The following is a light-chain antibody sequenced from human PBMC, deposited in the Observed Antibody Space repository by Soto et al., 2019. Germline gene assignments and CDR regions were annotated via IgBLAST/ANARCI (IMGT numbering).Light chain of an antibody. CDR1: SSDVGAYNY. V-gene: IGLV2-8*01. J-gene: IGLJ3*02. CDR2: DVS. CDR3: SSYAGSSIWV. Sequence: QSALTQPPSASGSPGQSVTISCTGTSSDVGAYNYVSWYQQHPGKAPKLMIYDVSKRPSGVPDRFSGSKSGNTASLTVSGLLAEDEADFYCSSYAGSSIWVCGGWTKLTVL.